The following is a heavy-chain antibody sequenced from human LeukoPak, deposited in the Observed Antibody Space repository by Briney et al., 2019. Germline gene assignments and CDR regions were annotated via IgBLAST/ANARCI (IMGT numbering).Heavy chain of an antibody. J-gene: IGHJ4*02. CDR1: GGSIRSSYYY. CDR2: IYDSGST. Sequence: SETLSLTCTVSGGSIRSSYYYWGWIRQPPGKGLEWIGSIYDSGSTYYNPSLKSRVTISVDTSKNQFSLKLNSVTAADTAVYYCARQQGYHYDSSGYHFDYWGQGTLVTVSS. D-gene: IGHD3-22*01. V-gene: IGHV4-39*01. CDR3: ARQQGYHYDSSGYHFDY.